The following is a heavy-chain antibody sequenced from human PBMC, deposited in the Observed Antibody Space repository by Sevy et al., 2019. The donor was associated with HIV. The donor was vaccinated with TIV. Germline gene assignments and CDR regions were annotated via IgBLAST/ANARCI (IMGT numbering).Heavy chain of an antibody. D-gene: IGHD3-16*01. Sequence: GGSLRLSCAASGFSFSTYWMTWVRQAPGKGLEWVATMNQDGTERDYVDSVKGRFTISRENTRTSLFLQMNSLSAEDTGVYYCVREGLGGFSYSLDCWGQGTLVTVSS. V-gene: IGHV3-7*01. CDR2: MNQDGTER. CDR1: GFSFSTYW. J-gene: IGHJ4*02. CDR3: VREGLGGFSYSLDC.